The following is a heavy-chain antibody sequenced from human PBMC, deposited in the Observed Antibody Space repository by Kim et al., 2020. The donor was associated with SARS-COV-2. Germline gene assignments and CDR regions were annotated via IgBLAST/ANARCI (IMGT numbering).Heavy chain of an antibody. CDR2: IYSGGSST. CDR3: AKDYGSSWGRGPIDY. J-gene: IGHJ4*02. Sequence: GGSLRLSCAASGFTFSSYAMSWVRQAPGKGLEWVSVIYSGGSSTYYADSVKGRFTISRDNSKNTLYLQMNSLRAEDTAVYYCAKDYGSSWGRGPIDYWGQGTLVTVSS. D-gene: IGHD6-13*01. CDR1: GFTFSSYA. V-gene: IGHV3-23*03.